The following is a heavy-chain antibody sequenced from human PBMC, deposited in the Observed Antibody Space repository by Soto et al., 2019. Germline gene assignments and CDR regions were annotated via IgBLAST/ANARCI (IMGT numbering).Heavy chain of an antibody. CDR3: ARPTRITLVREVVDFFDY. Sequence: QVQLVESGGRVVQPGKSLRLSCTASGFTFSNYALHWVRQAPGKGLEWVAVVAVISSDGVDKYYADSVKARFTISRDDSKNTLYLQMDSLRAEDTAVYYCARPTRITLVREVVDFFDYWGQGTLVTVSS. V-gene: IGHV3-30-3*01. J-gene: IGHJ4*02. D-gene: IGHD3-10*01. CDR2: ISSDGVDK. CDR1: GFTFSNYA.